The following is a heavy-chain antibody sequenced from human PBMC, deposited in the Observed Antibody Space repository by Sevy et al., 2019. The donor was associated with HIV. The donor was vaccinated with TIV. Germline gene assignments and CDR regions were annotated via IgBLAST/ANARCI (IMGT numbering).Heavy chain of an antibody. CDR2: ISGSSNYI. V-gene: IGHV3-21*01. CDR3: ARPYGSGSWEAFDI. J-gene: IGHJ3*02. Sequence: GGSLRLSCAASGFSFSSYPMNWVRQAPGKGLEWVSSISGSSNYIYYADSLWGRFTISRDNAKNSLYLQMNSLRAEDTAVYYCARPYGSGSWEAFDIWGQGTMVTVSS. CDR1: GFSFSSYP. D-gene: IGHD3-10*01.